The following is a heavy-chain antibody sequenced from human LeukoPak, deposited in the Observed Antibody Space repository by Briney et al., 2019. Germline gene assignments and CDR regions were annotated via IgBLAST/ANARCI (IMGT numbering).Heavy chain of an antibody. J-gene: IGHJ4*02. D-gene: IGHD1-7*01. CDR1: GFTFSSYA. CDR3: AKDVYNWNFYFDY. Sequence: PGGSLRLSCAASGFTFSSYAMSWVRQAPGKGLEWVSAISASGYSTYYADSVKGRFTISRDNSKKTLYLQMNSLRAEDTAIFYCAKDVYNWNFYFDYWAREPWSPSPQ. V-gene: IGHV3-23*01. CDR2: ISASGYST.